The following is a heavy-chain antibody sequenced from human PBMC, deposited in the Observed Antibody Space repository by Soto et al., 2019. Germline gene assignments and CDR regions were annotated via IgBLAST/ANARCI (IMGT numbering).Heavy chain of an antibody. CDR1: GFSFSSCC. V-gene: IGHV3-30*18. D-gene: IGHD1-7*01. CDR2: MSYDGSNY. J-gene: IGHJ5*02. Sequence: QVQLVESGGGVVEPGRSLRLSCAASGFSFSSCCMHWVRQAPGKGLEWLAVMSYDGSNYYYADSLKGRFTISRDNSKSTLYLQMNSLRPEDTAVYYCAKGINWNYFVGWFDPWGQGTLVTVSS. CDR3: AKGINWNYFVGWFDP.